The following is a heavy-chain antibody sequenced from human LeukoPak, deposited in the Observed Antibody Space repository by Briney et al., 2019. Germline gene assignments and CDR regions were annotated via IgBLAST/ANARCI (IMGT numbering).Heavy chain of an antibody. J-gene: IGHJ5*02. CDR2: ISRASEAI. V-gene: IGHV3-21*01. CDR3: ARGATDVTRWFDP. CDR1: GFNFNTYS. Sequence: GGSLRLSCAASGFNFNTYSMSWVREAPGKGLEWVSIISRASEAIFYADSVKGRFTISRDNAQNSLYLQMNGLRAEDTAVYYCARGATDVTRWFDPWGQGTRVTVSS. D-gene: IGHD1-1*01.